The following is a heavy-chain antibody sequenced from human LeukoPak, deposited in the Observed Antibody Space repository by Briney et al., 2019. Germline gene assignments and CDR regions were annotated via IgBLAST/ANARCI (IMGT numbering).Heavy chain of an antibody. D-gene: IGHD6-13*01. J-gene: IGHJ4*02. V-gene: IGHV3-23*01. CDR2: ISASGSST. Sequence: GGSLRLSRAASGLTFSSSSMSWVRQAPGKGLYWVSGISASGSSTYYADSVKGRFTISRDNSKNTLYLQMNSLRAEDTAVYYCAKDAAGPEYWGQGTLVTVSS. CDR1: GLTFSSSS. CDR3: AKDAAGPEY.